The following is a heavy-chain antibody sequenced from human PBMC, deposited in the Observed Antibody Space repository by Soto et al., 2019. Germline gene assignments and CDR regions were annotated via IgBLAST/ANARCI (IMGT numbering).Heavy chain of an antibody. CDR3: ARFGTYYDSSGFLY. D-gene: IGHD3-22*01. CDR1: GFTFGHYW. Sequence: LRLSCAASGFTFGHYWMHWVRQAPGKGLVWVSRVNSDGSSAGYADSVKGRFTISRDNAKNTLYLQMNSLRAEDTAVYYCARFGTYYDSSGFLYWGQGALVTVSS. J-gene: IGHJ4*02. CDR2: VNSDGSSA. V-gene: IGHV3-74*01.